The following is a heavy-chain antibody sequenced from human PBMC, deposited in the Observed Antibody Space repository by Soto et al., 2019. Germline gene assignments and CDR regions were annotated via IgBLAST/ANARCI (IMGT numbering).Heavy chain of an antibody. D-gene: IGHD3-10*01. CDR2: ISHDGSNK. Sequence: QVQLVESGGGVVQPGRSLRLSCAASGFTFSSYAMHWVRQAPGKGLEWVALISHDGSNKYYADSVKGRFTISRENPKNMLYLQMNSLRVDDTAVSYCARGRSMVGGVPGYWGQGSLVTVSS. CDR1: GFTFSSYA. J-gene: IGHJ4*02. V-gene: IGHV3-30-3*01. CDR3: ARGRSMVGGVPGY.